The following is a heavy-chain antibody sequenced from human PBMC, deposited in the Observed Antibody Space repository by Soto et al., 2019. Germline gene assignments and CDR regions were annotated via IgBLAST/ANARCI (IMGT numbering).Heavy chain of an antibody. CDR2: IDRDGGDK. Sequence: PGGSLRLSCAASGFTFSFYWMSWVRQAPGKGLEWVANIDRDGGDKYYVDSIEGRFTISRDNAKNSLYLQMNSLRAEDAAVYYCARAGGNHDREWFDPWGQGTLVTVSS. V-gene: IGHV3-7*01. D-gene: IGHD3-16*01. CDR3: ARAGGNHDREWFDP. CDR1: GFTFSFYW. J-gene: IGHJ5*02.